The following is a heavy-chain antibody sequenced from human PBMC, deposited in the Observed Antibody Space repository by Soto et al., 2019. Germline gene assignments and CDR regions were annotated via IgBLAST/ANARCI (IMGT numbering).Heavy chain of an antibody. D-gene: IGHD3-22*01. CDR2: IYYSGST. CDR1: GGSISSGDYY. J-gene: IGHJ4*02. Sequence: SETLSLTCTVSGGSISSGDYYWSWIRQPPGKSLEWFGYIYYSGSTYYNPSLKSRVTISVDTSKNQFSLKLSSVTAADTAVYYCARVKGRIGVVTFLSVPDYFDYWGQGTLVTVSS. V-gene: IGHV4-30-4*01. CDR3: ARVKGRIGVVTFLSVPDYFDY.